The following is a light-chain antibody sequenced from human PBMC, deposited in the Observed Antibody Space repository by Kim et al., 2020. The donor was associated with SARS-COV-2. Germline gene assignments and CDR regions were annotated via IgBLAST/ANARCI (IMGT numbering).Light chain of an antibody. CDR2: NKK. CDR1: SLRNYY. Sequence: SSELTQDPAVSVALGKTVRITCQGDSLRNYYINWYQQKPGQAPVLVIYNKKDRPSGIPDRFSGSNSGNTASLTITGTQAEDEADYYCNSWDSSGDHLFGG. J-gene: IGLJ2*01. CDR3: NSWDSSGDHL. V-gene: IGLV3-19*01.